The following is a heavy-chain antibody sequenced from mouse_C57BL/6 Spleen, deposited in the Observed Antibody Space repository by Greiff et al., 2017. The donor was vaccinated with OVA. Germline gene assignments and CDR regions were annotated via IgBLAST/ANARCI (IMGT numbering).Heavy chain of an antibody. CDR2: IWSGGST. D-gene: IGHD2-3*01. J-gene: IGHJ4*01. CDR1: GFSLTSYG. CDR3: ASMGDGYRYYAMDY. V-gene: IGHV2-2*01. Sequence: QVQLKESGPGLVQPSQSLSITCTVSGFSLTSYGVHWVRQSPGKGLEWLGVIWSGGSTDYNAAFISRLSTSKDDYKSKVLFKMKSLPADDTAIYYWASMGDGYRYYAMDYWGQGTSVTVSS.